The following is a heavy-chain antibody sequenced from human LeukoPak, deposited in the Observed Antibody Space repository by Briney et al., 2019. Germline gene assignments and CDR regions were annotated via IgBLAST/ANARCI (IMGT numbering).Heavy chain of an antibody. CDR2: IYPGDSDT. CDR3: ARFGYCSSTSCYKEDYYYGMDV. V-gene: IGHV5-51*01. D-gene: IGHD2-2*02. J-gene: IGHJ6*02. Sequence: GESLQISCKGSGYSFTNYWIGWVRQMPGKGLEWMGIIYPGDSDTRYSPSFQGQVTISADKSISTAYLQWSSLKASDIAMYYCARFGYCSSTSCYKEDYYYGMDVWAKGPRSPSP. CDR1: GYSFTNYW.